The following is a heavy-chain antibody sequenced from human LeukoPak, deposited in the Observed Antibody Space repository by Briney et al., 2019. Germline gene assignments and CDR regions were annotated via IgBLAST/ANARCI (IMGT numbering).Heavy chain of an antibody. J-gene: IGHJ6*02. CDR3: ARHSFNGMDV. CDR1: GGSINSDY. V-gene: IGHV4-59*01. D-gene: IGHD4-11*01. CDR2: IYYSGST. Sequence: QVQLQESGPGLVKPSETLSLTCSVSGGSINSDYWNWIRQPPGKGLEWIGYIYYSGSTNYNPSLKSRVTISVDTSKNQFSLKLSSVTAADTAVYYCARHSFNGMDVWGQGTTVTVSS.